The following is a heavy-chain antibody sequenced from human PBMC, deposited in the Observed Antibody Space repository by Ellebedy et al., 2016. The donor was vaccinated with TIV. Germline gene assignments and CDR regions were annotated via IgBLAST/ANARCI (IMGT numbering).Heavy chain of an antibody. CDR3: TTVYRYNYDSV. V-gene: IGHV3-15*01. Sequence: GGSLRLSCAASRFTFSNAWMNWVRQAPGKGLEWVGRIKSKTDGGAADYAAPVKGRFTISRDDSKNTLNLQMNSLKTEDTAVYFCTTVYRYNYDSVWGQGTLVTVSS. CDR1: RFTFSNAW. J-gene: IGHJ4*02. CDR2: IKSKTDGGAA. D-gene: IGHD5-18*01.